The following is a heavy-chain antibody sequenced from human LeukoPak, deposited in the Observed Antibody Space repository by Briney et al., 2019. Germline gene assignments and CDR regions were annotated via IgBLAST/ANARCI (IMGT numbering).Heavy chain of an antibody. D-gene: IGHD1-1*01. CDR2: VSYDGNDG. J-gene: IGHJ4*02. Sequence: GGSLRLSCIGAGFTFSYYAIYWVRQAPGKGMEWVAVVSYDGNDGYYADSVKGRFSISRDNSQNTVTLQMNNLRVDDTAIYYCSQLAWNDGSYYFDYWGQGTLVAVSS. V-gene: IGHV3-30-3*01. CDR1: GFTFSYYA. CDR3: SQLAWNDGSYYFDY.